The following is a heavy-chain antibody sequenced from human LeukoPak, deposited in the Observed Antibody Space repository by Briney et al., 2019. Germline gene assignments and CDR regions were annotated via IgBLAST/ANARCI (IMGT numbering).Heavy chain of an antibody. CDR2: ISYDGSNK. D-gene: IGHD6-13*01. CDR1: GFTFSSYG. V-gene: IGHV3-30*18. J-gene: IGHJ4*02. CDR3: AKGTQAAAEGLDYFDY. Sequence: GGSLRLSCAASGFTFSSYGMHWVRQAPGKGLEWVAVISYDGSNKYYADSVKGRFTISRDNSKNTLYLQMNSLRAEDTAVYYCAKGTQAAAEGLDYFDYWGQGTLVTVSS.